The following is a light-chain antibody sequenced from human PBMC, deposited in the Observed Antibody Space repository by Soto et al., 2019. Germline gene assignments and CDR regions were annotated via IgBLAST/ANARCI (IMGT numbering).Light chain of an antibody. CDR2: GAS. V-gene: IGKV3-15*01. CDR1: QSVSSN. CDR3: QQYNKWPQT. J-gene: IGKJ1*01. Sequence: DIVLTHSPDTLSLSPGNRATLSCRASQSVSSNLAWYQQKPGQAPRLLIYGASTRATGIPARFSGSGSGTEFTLTISNLQPEDIAVYYCQQYNKWPQTFGQGTKVDIK.